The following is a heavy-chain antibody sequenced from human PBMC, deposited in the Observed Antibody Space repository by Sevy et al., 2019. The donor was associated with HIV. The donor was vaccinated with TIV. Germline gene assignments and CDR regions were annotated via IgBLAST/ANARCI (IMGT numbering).Heavy chain of an antibody. V-gene: IGHV1-46*03. CDR2: ISPGGGST. CDR3: AREDYGMDV. J-gene: IGHJ6*02. CDR1: GYIFTNYY. Sequence: ASVKVSCKASGYIFTNYYMHWVRQAPGQRLEWMGVISPGGGSTSYAQKFQGRVTMTRDTSTSTVYMELISLRSEDTGVYYCAREDYGMDVWGQGTTVTVSS.